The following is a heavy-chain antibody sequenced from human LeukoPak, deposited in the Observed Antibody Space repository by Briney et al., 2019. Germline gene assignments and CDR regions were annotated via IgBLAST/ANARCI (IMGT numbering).Heavy chain of an antibody. J-gene: IGHJ4*02. Sequence: PGESLKISCKGSGYSFTSYWIGWVRQMPGKGLEWMGIFYPGGSDTRYSPSFQGQVTFSADKSISTAYLQWSSLKASDTAMYYCARLITMVRGGQIDYWGLGTLVTVSS. CDR3: ARLITMVRGGQIDY. CDR2: FYPGGSDT. D-gene: IGHD3-10*01. CDR1: GYSFTSYW. V-gene: IGHV5-51*01.